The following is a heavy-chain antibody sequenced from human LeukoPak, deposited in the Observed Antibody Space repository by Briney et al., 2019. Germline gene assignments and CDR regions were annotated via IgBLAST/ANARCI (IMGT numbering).Heavy chain of an antibody. CDR2: ISGSGGST. CDR3: AKDLPDYGDYIEGY. V-gene: IGHV3-23*01. J-gene: IGHJ4*02. Sequence: GGSLRLSCAASGFTFSSFAMSWVRRAPGKGLEWVSTISGSGGSTNYADSVKGRFTFSRDNSKNTLYLQMNSLRAEDTAVYYCAKDLPDYGDYIEGYWGQGTLVTVSS. CDR1: GFTFSSFA. D-gene: IGHD4-17*01.